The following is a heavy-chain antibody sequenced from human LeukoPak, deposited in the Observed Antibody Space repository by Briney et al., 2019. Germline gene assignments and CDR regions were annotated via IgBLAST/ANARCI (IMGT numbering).Heavy chain of an antibody. CDR1: GFTFSSYW. V-gene: IGHV3-74*01. CDR2: INSDGSST. CDR3: AKDHRAYCGGDCVDFDY. D-gene: IGHD2-21*02. J-gene: IGHJ4*02. Sequence: GGSLRLSCAASGFTFSSYWMHWVRQAPGKGLMWVSRINSDGSSTSYADSVKGRFTISRDNSKNTLYLQMNSLRAEDTAVYYCAKDHRAYCGGDCVDFDYWGQGTLVTVSS.